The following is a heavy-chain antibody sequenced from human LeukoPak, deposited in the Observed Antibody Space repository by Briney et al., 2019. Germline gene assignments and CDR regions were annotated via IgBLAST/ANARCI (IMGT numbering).Heavy chain of an antibody. D-gene: IGHD2-21*01. CDR3: ARVRSGYYFDY. J-gene: IGHJ4*02. CDR1: GFSFSSYW. CDR2: ISSDGSST. V-gene: IGHV3-74*01. Sequence: PGGSLRLSCAASGFSFSSYWMDWVRQAPGKGLVWVSRISSDGSSTYYAGSVEGRFTISRDNAKNTLYLQMNSLRAEDTAVYYCARVRSGYYFDYWGQGTLVTVSS.